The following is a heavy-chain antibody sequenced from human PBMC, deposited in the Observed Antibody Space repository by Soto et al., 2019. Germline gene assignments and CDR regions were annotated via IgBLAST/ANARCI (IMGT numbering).Heavy chain of an antibody. CDR1: GGSFSSYA. J-gene: IGHJ6*02. CDR3: VMGITMIVAYGMDV. D-gene: IGHD3-22*01. Sequence: QVQRVQSGAEVKKPGSSVKVSCKASGGSFSSYAISWVRQAPGQGLEWMGGIIPILGTANYVLKLHGRVTIPADESTSRAYMELGSLRSEDTAVYYCVMGITMIVAYGMDVWGQGTTVTVSS. CDR2: IIPILGTA. V-gene: IGHV1-69*01.